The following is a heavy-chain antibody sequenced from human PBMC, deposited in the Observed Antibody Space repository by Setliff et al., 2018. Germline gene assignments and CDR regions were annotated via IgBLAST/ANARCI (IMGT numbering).Heavy chain of an antibody. Sequence: SETLSLTCTVTGGSFDSGTHYWSWIRQPAGKVPEWIGLIQGTGNTNYNPSLQSRVTMSVDTSKNQFALNLRSVTAADAAVYYCVRDRTAYSYGLDVWGQGTTVTVSS. J-gene: IGHJ6*02. CDR1: GGSFDSGTHY. CDR2: IQGTGNT. D-gene: IGHD5-18*01. CDR3: VRDRTAYSYGLDV. V-gene: IGHV4-61*10.